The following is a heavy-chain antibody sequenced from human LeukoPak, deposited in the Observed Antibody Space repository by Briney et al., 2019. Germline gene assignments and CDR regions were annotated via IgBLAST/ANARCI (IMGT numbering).Heavy chain of an antibody. D-gene: IGHD5-18*01. J-gene: IGHJ5*02. CDR1: GGSISSYY. CDR3: ARDGGYSYGIGTGFDP. CDR2: IYYSGST. Sequence: SETLSLTCTVSGGSISSYYWSWIRQPPGKGLEWIGYIYYSGSTNYNPSLKSRVTISVDTSKNQSSLKLSSVTAADTAVYYCARDGGYSYGIGTGFDPWGQGTLVTVSS. V-gene: IGHV4-59*01.